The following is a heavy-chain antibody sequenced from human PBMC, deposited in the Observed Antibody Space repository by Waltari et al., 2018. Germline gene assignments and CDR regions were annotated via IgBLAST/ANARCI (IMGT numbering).Heavy chain of an antibody. D-gene: IGHD6-19*01. CDR1: GYTFTGYY. Sequence: QVQLVQSGAEVKKPGASVKVSCKASGYTFTGYYMYWVRQAPGQGLEWMGRINPNRGGTNYAQKFQGRVTMTRDTSISTAYMELSRLRSDDTAGYYCARGGIVEAGAKDYWGQGTLVTVSS. V-gene: IGHV1-2*06. CDR3: ARGGIVEAGAKDY. CDR2: INPNRGGT. J-gene: IGHJ4*02.